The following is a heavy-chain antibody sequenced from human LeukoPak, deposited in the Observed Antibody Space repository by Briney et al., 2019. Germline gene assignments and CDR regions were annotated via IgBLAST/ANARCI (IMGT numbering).Heavy chain of an antibody. Sequence: SETLSLTCTVSGGSISTTNYYWGWIRQSPGKGLEWFGCVYYSGSTYYNPSLKSRVTISEDTSKNQFSLKLRSVTAADTAVYYCARGPRFGELLWHWFDPWGQGTLVTVSS. J-gene: IGHJ5*02. CDR2: VYYSGST. V-gene: IGHV4-39*07. CDR3: ARGPRFGELLWHWFDP. D-gene: IGHD3-10*01. CDR1: GGSISTTNYY.